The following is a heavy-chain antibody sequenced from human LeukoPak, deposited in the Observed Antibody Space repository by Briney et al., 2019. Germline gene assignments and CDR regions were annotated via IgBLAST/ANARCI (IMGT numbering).Heavy chain of an antibody. CDR2: ISYDGSNT. J-gene: IGHJ5*02. V-gene: IGHV3-30*04. CDR3: ARELHYYESSGLLVNWFDP. D-gene: IGHD3-22*01. CDR1: GFTFSSYA. Sequence: GRSLGLSCAASGFTFSSYAMHWVRQAPGKGLEWVAVISYDGSNTYYADSVKGRFTISRDTSKNTLYLQMNRLRAEDTAVYYCARELHYYESSGLLVNWFDPWGQGSLVTVSS.